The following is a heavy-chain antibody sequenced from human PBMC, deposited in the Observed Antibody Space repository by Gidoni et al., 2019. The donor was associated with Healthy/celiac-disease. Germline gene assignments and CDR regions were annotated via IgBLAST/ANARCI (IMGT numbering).Heavy chain of an antibody. CDR3: VKDQGYYYDSSGYYTYYYYYGMDV. CDR2: ISSNGGST. J-gene: IGHJ6*02. CDR1: GFTFSSYA. V-gene: IGHV3-64D*06. Sequence: EVQLVESGGGLVQPGGSLRLSCSASGFTFSSYAMHWVRQAPGKGLEYVSAISSNGGSTYYADSVKGRFTISRDNSKNTLYLQMSSLRAEDTAVYYCVKDQGYYYDSSGYYTYYYYYGMDVWGQGTTVTVSS. D-gene: IGHD3-22*01.